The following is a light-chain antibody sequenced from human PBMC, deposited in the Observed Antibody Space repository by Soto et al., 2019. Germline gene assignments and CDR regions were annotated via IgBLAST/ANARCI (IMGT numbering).Light chain of an antibody. CDR2: EVT. J-gene: IGLJ3*02. CDR3: SLYTSSSTWV. Sequence: QSALTQPASVSGSPGQSITISCTGTSRDVGGYNYVSWYQQHPGKAPKVLIYEVTNRPSGVSNRFSGSKSGNTASLTISGLQAEDEADYYCSLYTSSSTWVFGGGTKLTVL. V-gene: IGLV2-14*01. CDR1: SRDVGGYNY.